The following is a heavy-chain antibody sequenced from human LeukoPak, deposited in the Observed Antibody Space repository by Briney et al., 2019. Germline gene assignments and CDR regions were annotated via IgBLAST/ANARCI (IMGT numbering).Heavy chain of an antibody. V-gene: IGHV3-48*04. CDR1: GFTFSTYS. J-gene: IGHJ4*02. D-gene: IGHD4-17*01. CDR3: ARGDYPFLL. CDR2: ISTSSSTI. Sequence: GGSLRLSCAASGFTFSTYSMNWVRQAPGKGLEWVSYISTSSSTIYYADSVKGRFTISRDNAKNSLYLQMNSLRAEDTAVYYCARGDYPFLLWGQGTLVTVSS.